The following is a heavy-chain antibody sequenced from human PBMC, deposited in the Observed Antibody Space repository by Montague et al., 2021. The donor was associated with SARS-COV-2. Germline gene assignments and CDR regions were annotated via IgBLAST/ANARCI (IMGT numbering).Heavy chain of an antibody. CDR3: ARVHIVVVTAMRYFDL. V-gene: IGHV4-31*03. J-gene: IGHJ2*01. CDR2: IYYSGST. Sequence: TLSLTCTVSDGSISSGGYYWSWIRQHPGKGLEWIGYIYYSGSTYYXXXLKSRVTISVDTSKNQFSLKLSSVTAADTAVYYCARVHIVVVTAMRYFDLWGRGTLVTVSS. CDR1: DGSISSGGYY. D-gene: IGHD2-21*02.